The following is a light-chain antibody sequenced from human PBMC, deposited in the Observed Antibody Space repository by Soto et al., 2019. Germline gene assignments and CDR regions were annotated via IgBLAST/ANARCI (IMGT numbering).Light chain of an antibody. CDR1: QNIVSY. V-gene: IGKV1-39*01. CDR2: SVS. J-gene: IGKJ2*01. Sequence: DIQLTQSPASLSASLGDRVTITCQASQNIVSYVHWYQQRPGQAPNLLISSVSTLRDGVPSRFSGRGSGTDFSLTISSLQPEDFATYYCHQTYSTKYTFGQGTKLEIK. CDR3: HQTYSTKYT.